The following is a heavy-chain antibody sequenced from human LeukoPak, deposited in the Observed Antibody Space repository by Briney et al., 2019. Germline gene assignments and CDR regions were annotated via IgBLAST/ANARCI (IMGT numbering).Heavy chain of an antibody. J-gene: IGHJ5*02. CDR2: IYYSGST. CDR3: ARDATYYYDSSGYYYLSS. CDR1: GGSISSSSYY. V-gene: IGHV4-39*07. Sequence: PSETLSLTCTVSGGSISSSSYYWGWIRQPPGKGLEWIGSIYYSGSTYYNPSLKSRVTISVDTSKNQFSLKLSSVTAADTAVYYCARDATYYYDSSGYYYLSSWGQGTLVTVSS. D-gene: IGHD3-22*01.